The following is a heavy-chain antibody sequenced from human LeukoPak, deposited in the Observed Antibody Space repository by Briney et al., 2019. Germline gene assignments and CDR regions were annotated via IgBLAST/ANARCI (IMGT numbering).Heavy chain of an antibody. CDR1: GGSISSYY. V-gene: IGHV4-59*01. Sequence: SETLSLTSTVSGGSISSYYWSRIRQPPGKGLEWIGDIYYSGSTNYNPSLKSRVTISVDTSKNQFSLKLSSVTAADTAVYYCARKIVGDQLLPGRTCYYMDVWGKGTTVTVSS. CDR2: IYYSGST. D-gene: IGHD2-2*01. J-gene: IGHJ6*03. CDR3: ARKIVGDQLLPGRTCYYMDV.